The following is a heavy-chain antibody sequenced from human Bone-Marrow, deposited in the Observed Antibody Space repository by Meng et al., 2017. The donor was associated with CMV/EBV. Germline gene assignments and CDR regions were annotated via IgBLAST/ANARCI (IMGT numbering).Heavy chain of an antibody. CDR1: GFAVTNYY. Sequence: GGSLRLSCAASGFAVTNYYMSWVRQSPGKGLEWVSVIYSSGSTYFADSVKGRFTVSRDSSKNMLYLQMDSLRAEDTAVYYCARDSNYIVVVPAAIGYWGQGTLVTVSS. J-gene: IGHJ4*02. V-gene: IGHV3-53*01. D-gene: IGHD2-2*02. CDR2: IYSSGST. CDR3: ARDSNYIVVVPAAIGY.